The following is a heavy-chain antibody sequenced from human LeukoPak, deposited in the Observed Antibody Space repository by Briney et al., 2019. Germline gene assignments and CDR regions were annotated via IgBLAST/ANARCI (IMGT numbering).Heavy chain of an antibody. J-gene: IGHJ4*01. CDR3: ARIGGYYGSGSGDYIDY. CDR2: IISSSSYI. D-gene: IGHD3-10*01. Sequence: GGSLSLSWAASGFTFSTYAMSWFRQPPGKGLEWFSSIISSSSYIYYADSVKGRFTISRDNAKNSLYLQMNSLRAEDTAVYYCARIGGYYGSGSGDYIDYWGQEPWSPSPQ. V-gene: IGHV3-21*01. CDR1: GFTFSTYA.